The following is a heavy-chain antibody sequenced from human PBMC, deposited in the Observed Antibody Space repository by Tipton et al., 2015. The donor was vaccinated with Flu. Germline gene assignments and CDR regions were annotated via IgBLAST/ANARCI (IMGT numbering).Heavy chain of an antibody. J-gene: IGHJ3*02. CDR2: FSAYNGNG. CDR3: ARGEFPARTIDAFDI. V-gene: IGHV1-18*01. D-gene: IGHD3-10*01. CDR1: GYTFPSYG. Sequence: QLVQSGAEVKKPGASVKVSCKASGYTFPSYGISWVRQAPGQGLEWMGGFSAYNGNGIYAQKFQGRVTMTTETSTSSAYMELRSLRTDDTAVYYWARGEFPARTIDAFDIWGQGTMVTVSS.